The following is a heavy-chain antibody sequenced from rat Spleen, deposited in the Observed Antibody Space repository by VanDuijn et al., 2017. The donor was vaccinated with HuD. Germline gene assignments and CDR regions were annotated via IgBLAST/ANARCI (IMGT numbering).Heavy chain of an antibody. CDR1: GFSVTSYT. Sequence: QVQLKESGPGLVQPSQTLSLTCTVSGFSVTSYTVSWVRQPPGKGLEWIAAISSGGSTYYNSALKSRLSISRDTSKSQVFLKMNSLQTEDTAIYFCIRESLPYYGYTPYFDYWGQGVMVTVSS. CDR3: IRESLPYYGYTPYFDY. V-gene: IGHV2-6*01. D-gene: IGHD1-9*01. J-gene: IGHJ2*01. CDR2: ISSGGST.